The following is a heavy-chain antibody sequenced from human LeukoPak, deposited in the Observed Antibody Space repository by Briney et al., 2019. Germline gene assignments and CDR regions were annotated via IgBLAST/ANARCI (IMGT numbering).Heavy chain of an antibody. CDR2: ISGSGGST. V-gene: IGHV3-23*01. CDR3: AKDRSRTAMAANDAFDI. Sequence: HPGGSLRLSCAASGFTFSSYAMSWVRQAPGKGLEWVSAISGSGGSTYYADSVKGRFTISRDNSKNTLYLQMNSLRAEDTAVYYCAKDRSRTAMAANDAFDIWGQGTMVTVSS. CDR1: GFTFSSYA. D-gene: IGHD5-18*01. J-gene: IGHJ3*02.